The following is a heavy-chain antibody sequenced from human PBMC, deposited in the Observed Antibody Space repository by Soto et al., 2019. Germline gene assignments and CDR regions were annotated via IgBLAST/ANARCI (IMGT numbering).Heavy chain of an antibody. CDR2: IYYSGST. Sequence: SETLSLTCTVSGGSISSYYWSWIRQPPGKGLEWIGYIYYSGSTSYNPSLKSRVTISVDTSKNQFSLKLSSVTAADTAVYYCARGREWAAQFTGLHWFDPWGQGTLVTVSS. V-gene: IGHV4-59*01. CDR1: GGSISSYY. D-gene: IGHD6-6*01. CDR3: ARGREWAAQFTGLHWFDP. J-gene: IGHJ5*02.